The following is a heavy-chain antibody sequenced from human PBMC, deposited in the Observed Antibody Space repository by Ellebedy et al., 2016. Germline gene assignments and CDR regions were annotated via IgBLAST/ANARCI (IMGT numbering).Heavy chain of an antibody. D-gene: IGHD3-3*01. Sequence: SETLSLTXTVSGGSINNYYWSWIRQPPGKGLEWIGYIRYSGSTNYSPSFRSRVTMSVDTSNNQFFLILRSVTAADTAVYYCARVHSNFLEEFDPWGQGTLVTVSS. CDR2: IRYSGST. J-gene: IGHJ5*02. CDR3: ARVHSNFLEEFDP. CDR1: GGSINNYY. V-gene: IGHV4-59*01.